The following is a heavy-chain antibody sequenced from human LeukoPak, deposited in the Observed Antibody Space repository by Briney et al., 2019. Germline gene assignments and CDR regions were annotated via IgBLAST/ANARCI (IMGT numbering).Heavy chain of an antibody. CDR2: IYYSGST. V-gene: IGHV4-59*01. CDR3: ARVERYCSSTSCFPYYFDY. J-gene: IGHJ4*02. CDR1: GGSISSYY. Sequence: SETLSLTCTVSGGSISSYYWSWIRQPPGKGLEWIGYIYYSGSTNYNPSLKSRVAISVDTSKNQFSLKLSSVTAADTAVYYCARVERYCSSTSCFPYYFDYWGQGTLVTVSS. D-gene: IGHD2-2*01.